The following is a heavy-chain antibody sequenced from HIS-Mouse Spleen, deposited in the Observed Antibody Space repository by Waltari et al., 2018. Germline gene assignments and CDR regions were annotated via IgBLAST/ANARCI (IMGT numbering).Heavy chain of an antibody. J-gene: IGHJ5*02. CDR1: GGSISSYY. V-gene: IGHV4-59*01. CDR3: ARERTGTTSDWFDP. D-gene: IGHD1-1*01. CDR2: IYYSGRT. Sequence: QVQLQESGPGLVKPSETLSLTCTVSGGSISSYYWSWIRQPPGKGLEWIGYIYYSGRTNYNPSLTSRVTISVDTSKNQFSLKLSSVTAADTAVYYCARERTGTTSDWFDPWGQGTLVTVSS.